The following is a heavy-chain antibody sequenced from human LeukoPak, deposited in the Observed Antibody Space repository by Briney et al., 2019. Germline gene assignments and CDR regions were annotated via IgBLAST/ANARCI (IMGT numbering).Heavy chain of an antibody. CDR2: ISSYDGNT. CDR1: GYTFVNYA. CDR3: ARGEMATISPQYFQN. J-gene: IGHJ1*01. D-gene: IGHD5-24*01. Sequence: ASVKVSCKTSGYTFVNYAINWVRQAPGQGLEWMGWISSYDGNTNYAQKFQGRVTMTTDTSTSTAYMELRSLRSDDTGVYYCARGEMATISPQYFQNWGQGSLVTVSS. V-gene: IGHV1-18*04.